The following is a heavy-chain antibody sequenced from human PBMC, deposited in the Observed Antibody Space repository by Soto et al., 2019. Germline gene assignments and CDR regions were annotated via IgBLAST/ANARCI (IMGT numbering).Heavy chain of an antibody. V-gene: IGHV1-3*04. D-gene: IGHD4-17*01. CDR1: GYPFSHYA. J-gene: IGHJ3*02. CDR2: INTDNGYT. Sequence: ASVKVSCKSSGYPFSHYATHWVRHAPGQGLEWLGWINTDNGYTAFSQNFQSQVSITMDTSASTAYVELCSLNSEDTGVYYCARQGDSRILRDTLGIWGQGTLGAV. CDR3: ARQGDSRILRDTLGI.